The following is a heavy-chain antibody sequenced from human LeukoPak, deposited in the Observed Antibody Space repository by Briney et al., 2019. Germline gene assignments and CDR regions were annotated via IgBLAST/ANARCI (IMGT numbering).Heavy chain of an antibody. V-gene: IGHV4-4*09. CDR2: IYTSGST. J-gene: IGHJ4*02. CDR3: ARGRSGWPRPFDY. D-gene: IGHD6-19*01. CDR1: GGPISSYY. Sequence: TSETLSLTCPVSGGPISSYYWSWIRQPPGKGLEWIGDIYTSGSTNYNPSLKSRVTISVDTSKNQFSLKLSSVTAADTAVYYCARGRSGWPRPFDYWGQGTLVTVSS.